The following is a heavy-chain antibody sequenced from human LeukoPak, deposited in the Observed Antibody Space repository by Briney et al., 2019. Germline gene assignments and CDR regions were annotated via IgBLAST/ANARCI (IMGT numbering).Heavy chain of an antibody. CDR1: GDSVSNGNYY. Sequence: SETLSLTCTVSGDSVSNGNYYWSWPRQPPGKALEWIGYIYYSGSTNYNPSLKSRVTISVDTSKNQFSLKLSSVTAADTAVYYCARVRPYYYDSSGRNDAFDIWGQGTMVTVSS. CDR3: ARVRPYYYDSSGRNDAFDI. J-gene: IGHJ3*02. D-gene: IGHD3-22*01. CDR2: IYYSGST. V-gene: IGHV4-61*01.